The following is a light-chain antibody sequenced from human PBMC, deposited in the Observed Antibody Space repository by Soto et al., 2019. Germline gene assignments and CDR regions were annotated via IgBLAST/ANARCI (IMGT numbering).Light chain of an antibody. CDR3: HHYGSTLLP. V-gene: IGKV3-20*01. CDR1: QRVSRSN. J-gene: IGKJ4*01. CDR2: GAS. Sequence: IVLTQSPGTLSLSPGERATLSCKSSQRVSRSNIGWYQQKPGQAPSLLIYGASKRTTGVPDRFSGSGSDTEFTLTISRLEPEDFAVYYGHHYGSTLLPFGGGTKVEIK.